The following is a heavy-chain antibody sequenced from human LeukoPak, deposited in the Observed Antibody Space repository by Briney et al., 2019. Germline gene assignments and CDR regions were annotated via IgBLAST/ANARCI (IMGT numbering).Heavy chain of an antibody. CDR3: ARDGSRGDFDY. Sequence: SVKVSCKXSGGTFSSYAISWVRQAPGQGLERMGRIIPIFGTANYAQKFQGRVTITTDESTSTAYMELSSLRSEDTAVYYCARDGSRGDFDYWGQGTLVTVSS. D-gene: IGHD3-10*01. CDR2: IIPIFGTA. CDR1: GGTFSSYA. V-gene: IGHV1-69*05. J-gene: IGHJ4*02.